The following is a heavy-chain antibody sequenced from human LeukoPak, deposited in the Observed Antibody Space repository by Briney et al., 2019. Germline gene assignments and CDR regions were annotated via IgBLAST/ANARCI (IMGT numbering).Heavy chain of an antibody. V-gene: IGHV5-51*01. J-gene: IGHJ5*02. CDR2: IYPGDSDT. CDR3: ARQCCRGASPGFDP. CDR1: GYSFTDYW. Sequence: GESLKISCKGSGYSFTDYWIAWARQLPGKGLEWMGSIYPGDSDTRYSPSFQGQVTFSADKSISTAYLQWSSLRASDTAIYYCARQCCRGASPGFDPWGQGTLVTVSS. D-gene: IGHD3-10*01.